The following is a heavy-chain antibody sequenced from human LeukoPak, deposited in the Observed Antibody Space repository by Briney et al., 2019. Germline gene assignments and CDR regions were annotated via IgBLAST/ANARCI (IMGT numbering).Heavy chain of an antibody. CDR2: MNQRGGT. J-gene: IGHJ4*02. CDR1: GGSFSGYY. Sequence: SETLSLTCAVYGGSFSGYYWTWIRQPPGKGLERIGEMNQRGGTDYNPSLKSRVTISVDTSKNQFSLKLTSVTAADTAVYYCARGDVGPRLQNWGQGTLVTVSS. D-gene: IGHD6-6*01. CDR3: ARGDVGPRLQN. V-gene: IGHV4-34*01.